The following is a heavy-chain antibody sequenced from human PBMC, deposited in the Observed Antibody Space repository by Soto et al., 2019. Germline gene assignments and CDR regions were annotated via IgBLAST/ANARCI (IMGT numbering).Heavy chain of an antibody. J-gene: IGHJ4*02. CDR3: ARLLPSSGWVGGDFDY. Sequence: QLQLQESGPGLVKPSETLSLTCTVSGGSISSSSYYWGWIRQPPGKGLEWIGSIYYSGSTYYNPSLKSRVTISVDTSKNQFSLKLISVTAADTAVYYCARLLPSSGWVGGDFDYWGQGTLVTVSS. CDR1: GGSISSSSYY. CDR2: IYYSGST. V-gene: IGHV4-39*01. D-gene: IGHD6-19*01.